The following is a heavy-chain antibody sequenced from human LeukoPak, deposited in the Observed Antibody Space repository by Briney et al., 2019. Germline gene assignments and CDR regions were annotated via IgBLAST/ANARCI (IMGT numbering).Heavy chain of an antibody. V-gene: IGHV4-39*01. CDR1: GGSISSSSYY. CDR3: ARPQDYGDYVFDY. CDR2: IYYSGST. J-gene: IGHJ4*02. Sequence: PSETLSLTCTVSGGSISSSSYYWGWIRQPPGKGLEWIGSIYYSGSTYYNPSLKSRVTISVDTSKSQFSLKLSSVTAADTAVYYCARPQDYGDYVFDYWGQGTLVTVSS. D-gene: IGHD4-17*01.